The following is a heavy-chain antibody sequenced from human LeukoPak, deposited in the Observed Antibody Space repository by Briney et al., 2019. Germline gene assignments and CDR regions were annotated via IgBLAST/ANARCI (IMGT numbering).Heavy chain of an antibody. CDR3: ARRPHSSTFKFDY. J-gene: IGHJ4*02. V-gene: IGHV5-51*01. CDR1: GYSFPSYW. D-gene: IGHD6-13*01. CDR2: IYPGDSDT. Sequence: RPGESLKISCKGSGYSFPSYWIGWVRQMPGKGLEWMGVIYPGDSDTRYSPSFQGQVTISADKSISTAYLQWSSLKASDTAMYYCARRPHSSTFKFDYWGQGTLVTVSS.